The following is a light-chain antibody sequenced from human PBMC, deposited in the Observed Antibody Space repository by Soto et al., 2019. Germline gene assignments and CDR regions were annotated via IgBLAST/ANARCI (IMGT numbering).Light chain of an antibody. Sequence: DIHMTQSPSTLSGSIGDRVTITFRASQTISSWLAWYQQKPGKAPNLLIYAASTLQSGVPSRFSGSGSGTDFTLTISSLQPEDFATYFCQHGYSTPLTFGGGTKVDIK. CDR3: QHGYSTPLT. J-gene: IGKJ4*01. CDR1: QTISSW. CDR2: AAS. V-gene: IGKV1-39*01.